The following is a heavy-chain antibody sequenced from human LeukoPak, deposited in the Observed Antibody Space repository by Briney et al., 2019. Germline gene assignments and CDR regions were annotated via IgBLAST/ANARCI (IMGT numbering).Heavy chain of an antibody. V-gene: IGHV1-2*02. CDR3: ARQVDTRFDY. Sequence: ASVKVCFKASGYTFTVYYMHWVRQAPGQGLEWMGWINPNSGGTKYAQNFQGRVTMTRDTAISSAYMELTRLRSDDTAVYYCARQVDTRFDYWGQGTLVTVSS. D-gene: IGHD5-18*01. CDR1: GYTFTVYY. CDR2: INPNSGGT. J-gene: IGHJ4*02.